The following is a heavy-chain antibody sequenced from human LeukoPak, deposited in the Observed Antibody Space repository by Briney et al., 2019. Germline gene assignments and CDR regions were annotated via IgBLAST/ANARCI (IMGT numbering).Heavy chain of an antibody. CDR1: GFTFSNAW. CDR2: IKSKTDAEIT. J-gene: IGHJ4*02. V-gene: IGHV3-15*01. Sequence: PGGSLRLSCAPPGFTFSNAWMTWVRQAPGKGLEWVGRIKSKTDAEITDYAAPVKGRFTISRDDSENTLYLQMNSLKTEDTAVYDCLGDDNSGYSIDYWGQGVLVTVSS. CDR3: LGDDNSGYSIDY. D-gene: IGHD3-22*01.